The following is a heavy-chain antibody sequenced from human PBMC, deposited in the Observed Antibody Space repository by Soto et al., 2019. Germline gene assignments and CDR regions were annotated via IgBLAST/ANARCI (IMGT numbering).Heavy chain of an antibody. Sequence: QVLLVQSGAEVKKPGSSVKVSCKASGDTFSTYALSWVRQAPGQGLEWRGAISPILHSPNYAQKFQDRVRMTAAESTSTGYRELSSLRSDDPAVYYGARTLYLVLAPERRGGGYFGMDVWGQGTTVTVSS. V-gene: IGHV1-69*01. CDR2: ISPILHSP. CDR3: ARTLYLVLAPERRGGGYFGMDV. J-gene: IGHJ6*02. CDR1: GDTFSTYA. D-gene: IGHD3-10*02.